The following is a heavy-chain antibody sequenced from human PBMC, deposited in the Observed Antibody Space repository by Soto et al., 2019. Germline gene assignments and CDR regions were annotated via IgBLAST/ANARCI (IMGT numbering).Heavy chain of an antibody. D-gene: IGHD1-1*01. CDR2: INSDGSST. CDR3: ASQATTQPFDG. Sequence: PWWSLRLSCAASGFTFMSHWMHWVRQAPGKGLVWVSRINSDGSSTIYADSVKGRFTISRDNAKNTLYLQMNSLRVEDTAVYFCASQATTQPFDGWGRGTLVTVSS. CDR1: GFTFMSHW. V-gene: IGHV3-74*01. J-gene: IGHJ4*02.